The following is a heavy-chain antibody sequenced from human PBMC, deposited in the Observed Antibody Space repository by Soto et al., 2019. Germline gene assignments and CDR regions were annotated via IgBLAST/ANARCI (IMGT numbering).Heavy chain of an antibody. D-gene: IGHD1-1*01. Sequence: ASVKVSCKASGYTFSDYYIHWVRQAPGQGLEWMGWINPNSGGTKYAPKFQGGVTMTRDTSITTAYMELSRLRSGDTAVYYCAKEPATAKPEGVDFWGQGALVTVSS. CDR3: AKEPATAKPEGVDF. V-gene: IGHV1-2*02. CDR1: GYTFSDYY. CDR2: INPNSGGT. J-gene: IGHJ4*02.